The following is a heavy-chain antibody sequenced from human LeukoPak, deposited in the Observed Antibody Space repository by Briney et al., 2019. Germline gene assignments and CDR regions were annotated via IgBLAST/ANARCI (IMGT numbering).Heavy chain of an antibody. CDR2: IKKTGIET. J-gene: IGHJ4*02. V-gene: IGHV3-7*01. CDR3: AREDGYCSGANCYSYFDS. Sequence: GGPLRLSCAASGFTFSSYAMSWVRQAPGKGLEWVAYIKKTGIETYYVDSVKGRFTITRDNARNSLFLQMNNLRAEDTAVYYCAREDGYCSGANCYSYFDSWGQGTLVTVSS. CDR1: GFTFSSYA. D-gene: IGHD2-15*01.